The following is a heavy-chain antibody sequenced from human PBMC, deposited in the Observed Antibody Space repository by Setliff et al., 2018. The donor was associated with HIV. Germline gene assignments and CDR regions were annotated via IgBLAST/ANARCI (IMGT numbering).Heavy chain of an antibody. J-gene: IGHJ3*02. CDR2: IYYRGNT. Sequence: SETLSLTCTVSGGSISSAGYYWGWIRQPPGKGLEWIGSIYYRGNTHYNPSLKSRVTISVDRPKNQFSLRLSSVTAADTAVYYCARHYPGMARGAFDIWGQGTMVTVSS. CDR3: ARHYPGMARGAFDI. V-gene: IGHV4-39*01. D-gene: IGHD3-10*01. CDR1: GGSISSAGYY.